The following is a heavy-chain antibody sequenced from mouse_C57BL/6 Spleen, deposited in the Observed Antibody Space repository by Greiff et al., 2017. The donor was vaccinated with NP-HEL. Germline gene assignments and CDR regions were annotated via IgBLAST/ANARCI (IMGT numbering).Heavy chain of an antibody. CDR2: IDPSDSYT. CDR1: GYTFTSYW. Sequence: VKLQQPGAELVMPGASVKLSCKASGYTFTSYWMHWVKQRPGQGLEWIGEIDPSDSYTNYNQKFKGKSTLTVDKSSSTAYMQLSSLTSEDSAVYYCARGVGTWAYFDYWGQGTTLTVSS. CDR3: ARGVGTWAYFDY. J-gene: IGHJ2*01. D-gene: IGHD1-1*02. V-gene: IGHV1-69*01.